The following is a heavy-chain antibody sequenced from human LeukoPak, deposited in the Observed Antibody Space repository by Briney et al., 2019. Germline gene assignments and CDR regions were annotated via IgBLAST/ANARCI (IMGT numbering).Heavy chain of an antibody. Sequence: SETLSLTCTVSGGSISSNNYYWGWIRQPPGKGLEWIGSIYYSGSTYYNPSLKSRVTISVDTSKNQFSLKLSSVTAADTAVYYCAREGSGYDLPNGYFDYWGQGTLVTVSS. CDR1: GGSISSNNYY. V-gene: IGHV4-39*07. CDR3: AREGSGYDLPNGYFDY. J-gene: IGHJ4*02. CDR2: IYYSGST. D-gene: IGHD5-12*01.